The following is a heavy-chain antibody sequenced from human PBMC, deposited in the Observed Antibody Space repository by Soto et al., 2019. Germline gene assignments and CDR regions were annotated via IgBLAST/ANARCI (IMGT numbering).Heavy chain of an antibody. J-gene: IGHJ3*02. CDR2: IYYSGST. CDR3: ARDFPTTVPQRVDAFDI. Sequence: SETLSLTCTVSGGSISSYYWSWIRQPPGKGLEWIGYIYYSGSTDYNPSLKSRVTISVDTSKNQFSLKLSSVTAADTAVYYCARDFPTTVPQRVDAFDIWGQGTMVT. CDR1: GGSISSYY. D-gene: IGHD4-17*01. V-gene: IGHV4-59*01.